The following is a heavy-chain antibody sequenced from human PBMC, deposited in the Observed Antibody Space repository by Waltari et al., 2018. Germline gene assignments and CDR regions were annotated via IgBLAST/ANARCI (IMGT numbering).Heavy chain of an antibody. CDR3: ARHIDSIRSA. V-gene: IGHV1-2*06. Sequence: QVQLVQSGAEVKKPGASVKVACKAYGNQFTDSVIDWVRHAPGQGLEWMGRINPKSGATTYPQKLQGRITMTRDTSIGTAYMELGSVTSDDTALYYCARHIDSIRSAWGQGTLVTVSS. D-gene: IGHD2-21*01. CDR2: INPKSGAT. J-gene: IGHJ5*02. CDR1: GNQFTDSV.